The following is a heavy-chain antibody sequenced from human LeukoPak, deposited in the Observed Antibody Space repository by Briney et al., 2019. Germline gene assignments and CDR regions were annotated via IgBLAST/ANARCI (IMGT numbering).Heavy chain of an antibody. J-gene: IGHJ1*01. CDR1: GFTFSSYA. CDR2: ISGSGGST. Sequence: GGSLRLSCAASGFTFSSYAMSWVRQAPGKGLEWVSAISGSGGSTYYADSVKGRFTISRDNSKNTLCLQMNSLRAEDTAVYYSATKMGRDGYSPGTRPPGRGQGTLVTVSS. D-gene: IGHD5-24*01. CDR3: ATKMGRDGYSPGTRPPG. V-gene: IGHV3-23*01.